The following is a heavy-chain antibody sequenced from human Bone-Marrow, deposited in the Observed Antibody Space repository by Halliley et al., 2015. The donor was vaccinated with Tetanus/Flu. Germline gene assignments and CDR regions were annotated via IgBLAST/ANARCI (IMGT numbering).Heavy chain of an antibody. V-gene: IGHV4-59*01. J-gene: IGHJ6*02. Sequence: WIGFIYYNGSPPYNPPLKSRVTISVDTSKNQFSLKLRSVTGADTALYYCARKGTGMAVATDVWGQGTAVTVSS. CDR3: ARKGTGMAVATDV. D-gene: IGHD6-19*01. CDR2: IYYNGSP.